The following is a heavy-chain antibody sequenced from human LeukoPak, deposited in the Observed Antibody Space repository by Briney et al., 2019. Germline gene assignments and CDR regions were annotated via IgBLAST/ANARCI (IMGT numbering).Heavy chain of an antibody. D-gene: IGHD3-3*01. CDR3: ARHKGVTIFGVVGKNWFDP. J-gene: IGHJ5*02. CDR1: GGSISSYY. CDR2: IYYSGST. V-gene: IGHV4-59*08. Sequence: SETLSLTCTVSGGSISSYYWSWIRQPPGKGLEWIGYIYYSGSTNYNPSLKSRVTISVDTSKNQFSLKLSSVTAADTAVYYCARHKGVTIFGVVGKNWFDPWGQGTLVTVSS.